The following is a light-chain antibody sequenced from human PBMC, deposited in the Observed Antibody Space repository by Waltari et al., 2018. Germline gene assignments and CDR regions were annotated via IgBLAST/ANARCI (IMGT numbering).Light chain of an antibody. CDR3: QQSYSTPRYT. V-gene: IGKV3-11*01. Sequence: EIVLTQSPATLSLSSGDRATLSCRASQSVSSSLAWYQQRPGQAPRLLIYDASNRATGIPARFSGSGSGTDFTLTISSLQPEDFATYYCQQSYSTPRYTFGQGTKLEIK. J-gene: IGKJ2*01. CDR2: DAS. CDR1: QSVSSS.